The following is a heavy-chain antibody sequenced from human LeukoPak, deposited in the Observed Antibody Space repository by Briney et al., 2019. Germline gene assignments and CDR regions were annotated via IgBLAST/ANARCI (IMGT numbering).Heavy chain of an antibody. J-gene: IGHJ4*02. CDR2: INSDGSST. CDR3: ARGATYYXFWXGYYMDPTLHH. D-gene: IGHD3-3*01. Sequence: GGSLRLSCAASGFTFSSYWMHWVRQAPGKGLVWVSRINSDGSSTSYADSVKGRFTISRDNAKNTLYLQMNSLRAEDTAVYYCARGATYYXFWXGYYMDPTLHHWGQGTLVTVSS. CDR1: GFTFSSYW. V-gene: IGHV3-74*01.